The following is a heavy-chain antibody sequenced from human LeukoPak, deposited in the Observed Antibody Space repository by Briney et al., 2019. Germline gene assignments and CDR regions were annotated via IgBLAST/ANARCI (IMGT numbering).Heavy chain of an antibody. CDR2: FYPEDGET. V-gene: IGHV1-24*01. D-gene: IGHD3-10*01. CDR3: ATDEWFGELLGAFDI. CDR1: GYTLTELS. J-gene: IGHJ3*02. Sequence: ASVRVSCKVSGYTLTELSMHWVRQAPGEGLEWRGGFYPEDGETIYAQNFQGRVTMNEDTSTDTAYMELSSLRSEDTAVYYCATDEWFGELLGAFDIWGQGTMVTVSS.